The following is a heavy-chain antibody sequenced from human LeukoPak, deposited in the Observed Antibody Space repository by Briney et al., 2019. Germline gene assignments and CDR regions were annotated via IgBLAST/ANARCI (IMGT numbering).Heavy chain of an antibody. D-gene: IGHD2-15*01. J-gene: IGHJ6*02. CDR2: ISYDESDK. CDR3: AKGVVAATNAAYYGMDA. CDR1: GFTFSNYG. Sequence: AGGSLRLSCAASGFTFSNYGMHWVRQAPGKGLEWVAVISYDESDKYYADSVKGRFTISRDNSKNTLYLQMNSLRPEDTAVYYCAKGVVAATNAAYYGMDAWGQGTTVTVSS. V-gene: IGHV3-30*18.